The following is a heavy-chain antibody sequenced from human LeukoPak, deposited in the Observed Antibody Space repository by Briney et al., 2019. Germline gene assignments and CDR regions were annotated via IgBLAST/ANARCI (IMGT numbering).Heavy chain of an antibody. J-gene: IGHJ4*02. Sequence: SQTLSLTCTVSGGSISSGDYYWSWSRQPPGKGREWIGYIYHNGGTHYTPSLKTRVIISVHTSKNQFSLKLNSVTAADTAVYYCARVSCSGGRCYIFDYWGQGTLVTVSS. D-gene: IGHD2-15*01. CDR1: GGSISSGDYY. V-gene: IGHV4-30-4*01. CDR3: ARVSCSGGRCYIFDY. CDR2: IYHNGGT.